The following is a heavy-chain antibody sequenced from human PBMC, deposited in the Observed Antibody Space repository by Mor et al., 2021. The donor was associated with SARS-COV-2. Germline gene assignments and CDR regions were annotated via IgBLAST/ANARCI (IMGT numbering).Heavy chain of an antibody. V-gene: IGHV4-59*01. Sequence: GKGLEWIGAIYSSGSSNYNPSLKSRVAISVDTSKSQFSLKLSSVTAADTAVYYCARVRYYYDSTGYYDAFD. J-gene: IGHJ3*02. CDR2: IYSSGSS. D-gene: IGHD3-22*01. CDR3: ARVRYYYDSTGYYDAFD.